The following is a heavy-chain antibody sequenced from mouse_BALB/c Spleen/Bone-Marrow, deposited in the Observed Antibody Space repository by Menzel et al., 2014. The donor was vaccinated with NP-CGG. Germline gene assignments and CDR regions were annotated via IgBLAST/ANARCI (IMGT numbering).Heavy chain of an antibody. CDR3: TSLGYSGRFEY. V-gene: IGHV4-1*02. CDR1: GSDFCRYW. D-gene: IGHD2-14*01. Sequence: EVMLVESGGGLAQPGGFLILSCAASGSDFCRYWMSWVRQAPGKGLEWIGEINPDSSTINYTPSLKDKFIISRDNAKNTLFLQMSKVRSRDTALYYCTSLGYSGRFEYWSQRTLVTVST. J-gene: IGHJ3*01. CDR2: INPDSSTI.